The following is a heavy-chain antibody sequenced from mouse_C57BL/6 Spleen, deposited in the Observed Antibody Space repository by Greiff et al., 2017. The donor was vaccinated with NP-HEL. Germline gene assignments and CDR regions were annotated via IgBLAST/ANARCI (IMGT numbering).Heavy chain of an antibody. V-gene: IGHV5-4*01. CDR1: GFTFSSYA. CDR3: ARHYYGSYYFDY. Sequence: EVPGVESGGGLVKPGGSLKLSCAASGFTFSSYAMSWVRQTPEKRLEWVATISDGGSYTSYPDNVKGRFTISRDNAKNNLYLQMSHLKSEDTAMYYCARHYYGSYYFDYWGQGTTLTVSS. J-gene: IGHJ2*01. D-gene: IGHD1-1*01. CDR2: ISDGGSYT.